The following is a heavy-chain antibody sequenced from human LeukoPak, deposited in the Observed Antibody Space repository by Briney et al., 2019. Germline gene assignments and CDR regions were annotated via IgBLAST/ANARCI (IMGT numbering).Heavy chain of an antibody. Sequence: PSETLSLTCTVSGGSISSSSYYWGWIRQPPGKGLEWIGSIYYSGSTYYNPSLQSRVTISVDTSKNQFSLKLSSVTAADTAVYYCARDSDYYYYYGMDVWGQGTTVTVSS. V-gene: IGHV4-39*07. CDR3: ARDSDYYYYYGMDV. CDR1: GGSISSSSYY. CDR2: IYYSGST. D-gene: IGHD3-10*01. J-gene: IGHJ6*02.